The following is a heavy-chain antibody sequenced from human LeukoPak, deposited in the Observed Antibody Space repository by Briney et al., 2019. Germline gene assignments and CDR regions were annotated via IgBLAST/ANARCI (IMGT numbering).Heavy chain of an antibody. CDR2: IYYSGST. D-gene: IGHD3-10*01. CDR3: ARVNYGSATKEDY. Sequence: SETLSLTCTVSGGSISSGGYYWSWIRQHPGKGLEWIGYIYYSGSTYYNPSPKSRVTISVDTSKNQFSLKLSSVTAADTAVYYCARVNYGSATKEDYWGQGTLVTVSS. V-gene: IGHV4-31*03. J-gene: IGHJ4*02. CDR1: GGSISSGGYY.